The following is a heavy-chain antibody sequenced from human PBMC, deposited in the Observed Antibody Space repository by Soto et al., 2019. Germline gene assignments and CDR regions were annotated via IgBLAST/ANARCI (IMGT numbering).Heavy chain of an antibody. CDR1: GFTFSSYA. CDR2: ISGSGGST. Sequence: PGGSLRLSCAASGFTFSSYAMSWVRQAPGKGLEWVSAISGSGGSTYYADSVKGRFTISRDNSKNTLYLQMNSLRAEDTAVYYCEQIHEIQYPSSDLFDYWGQGTLVTVSS. J-gene: IGHJ4*02. CDR3: EQIHEIQYPSSDLFDY. V-gene: IGHV3-23*01. D-gene: IGHD6-6*01.